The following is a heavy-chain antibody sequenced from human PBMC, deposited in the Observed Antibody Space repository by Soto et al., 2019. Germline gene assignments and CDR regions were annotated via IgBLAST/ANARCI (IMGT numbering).Heavy chain of an antibody. V-gene: IGHV1-18*04. CDR2: ISAYNGNT. Sequence: ASVKVSCKASGYTFTSYGISWVRQAPGQGLEWMGWISAYNGNTNYAQKLQGRVTMTTDTSTSTAYMELRSLRSDDTAVYYCARGSIAARGYYYYGMDVWGQGTTVTVSS. J-gene: IGHJ6*02. CDR3: ARGSIAARGYYYYGMDV. D-gene: IGHD6-6*01. CDR1: GYTFTSYG.